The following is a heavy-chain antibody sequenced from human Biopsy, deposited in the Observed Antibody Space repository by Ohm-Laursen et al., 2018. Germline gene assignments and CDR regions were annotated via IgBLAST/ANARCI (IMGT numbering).Heavy chain of an antibody. CDR1: GYTFTSYE. D-gene: IGHD3-10*01. CDR3: ARGRNPVWFGEDLDY. V-gene: IGHV1-8*01. Sequence: ATVKISCKASGYTFTSYEINWVRQATGQGLEWMGWMNPNSGNTGYAQKFQGRVTMTRNTSISTAYMEVSSLRSEDTAVYYCARGRNPVWFGEDLDYWGQGTPVTVSS. CDR2: MNPNSGNT. J-gene: IGHJ4*02.